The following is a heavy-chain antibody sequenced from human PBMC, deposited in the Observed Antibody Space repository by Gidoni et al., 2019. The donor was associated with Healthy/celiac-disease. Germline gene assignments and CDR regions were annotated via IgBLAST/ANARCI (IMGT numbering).Heavy chain of an antibody. J-gene: IGHJ5*02. CDR3: ARQGIAVAGPVFDP. CDR1: GGSISSSSYY. V-gene: IGHV4-39*01. D-gene: IGHD6-19*01. Sequence: QLQLQESGPGLVKPSETLSLTCTVSGGSISSSSYYWGWIRQPPGKGLEWIGSIYYSGSTYYNPSLKSRVTISVDTSKNQFSLKLSSVTAADTAVYYCARQGIAVAGPVFDPWGQGTLVTVSS. CDR2: IYYSGST.